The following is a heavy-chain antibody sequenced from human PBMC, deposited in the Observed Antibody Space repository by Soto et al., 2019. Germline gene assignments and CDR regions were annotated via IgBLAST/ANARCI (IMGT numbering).Heavy chain of an antibody. CDR3: AKGYYYYYGMDV. V-gene: IGHV3-23*01. Sequence: GFLRLSCAASGFTFSSYAMSWVRQAPGKGLEWVSAISGSVGSTYYADSVKGRFTISRDNSKNTLYLQMNSLRAEDTAVYYCAKGYYYYYGMDVWGQGTTVTVSS. CDR2: ISGSVGST. CDR1: GFTFSSYA. J-gene: IGHJ6*02.